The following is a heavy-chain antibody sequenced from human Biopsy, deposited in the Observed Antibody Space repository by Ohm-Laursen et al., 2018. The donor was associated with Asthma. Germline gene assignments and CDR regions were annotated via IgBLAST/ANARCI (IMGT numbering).Heavy chain of an antibody. V-gene: IGHV4-59*01. CDR3: ARATSTWSQSGPHYFDH. J-gene: IGHJ4*02. CDR2: VHSTGST. CDR1: PGSINDYY. Sequence: TLSLTCTVFPGSINDYYWNWIRQFPGKGLEWIGYVHSTGSTRFNPSLKSRLTIAVDTSVDQVPLKLTSVTAADTAVYYCARATSTWSQSGPHYFDHWGQGTLVTVSS. D-gene: IGHD6-13*01.